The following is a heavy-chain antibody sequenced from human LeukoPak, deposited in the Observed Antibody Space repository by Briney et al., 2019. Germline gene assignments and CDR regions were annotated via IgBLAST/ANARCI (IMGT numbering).Heavy chain of an antibody. CDR1: GFSFSNHW. J-gene: IGHJ4*02. CDR2: IKPDGSQQ. CDR3: ARHGPSYYFGY. D-gene: IGHD3-16*01. Sequence: GGSLRLSCAASGFSFSNHWMTWVRQAPGKGLEWVANIKPDGSQQYYVDSMKGRFTISRDNAKNSLYLQMNSLRTEDTAVYYCARHGPSYYFGYWGQGTLVTVSS. V-gene: IGHV3-7*03.